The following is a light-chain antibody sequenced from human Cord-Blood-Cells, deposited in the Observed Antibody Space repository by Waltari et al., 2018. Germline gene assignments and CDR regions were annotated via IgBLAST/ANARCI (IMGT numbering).Light chain of an antibody. Sequence: DIQMTQTQSSLSASVGDRVTITCRASQSSNSYLNWYQQKPGKAPKHLIYAASSLQSGVPSKFSGSGSGTDFTLTISSLQPEDFATYYCQQSYSTPRTFGGGTKVEIK. V-gene: IGKV1-39*01. CDR3: QQSYSTPRT. CDR2: AAS. CDR1: QSSNSY. J-gene: IGKJ4*01.